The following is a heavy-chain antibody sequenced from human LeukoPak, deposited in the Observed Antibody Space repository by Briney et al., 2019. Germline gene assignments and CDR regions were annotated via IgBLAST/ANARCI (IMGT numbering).Heavy chain of an antibody. CDR3: ARVSLWFGELPGVSNWFDP. CDR1: GYSFTSYW. D-gene: IGHD3-10*01. J-gene: IGHJ5*02. V-gene: IGHV5-10-1*01. Sequence: GESLKISCRGSGYSFTSYWISWVRQMPGKGLEWMGRIDPSDSYTNYSPSFQGHVTISADKSISTAYLQWSSLKASDTAMYYCARVSLWFGELPGVSNWFDPWGQGTLVTVSS. CDR2: IDPSDSYT.